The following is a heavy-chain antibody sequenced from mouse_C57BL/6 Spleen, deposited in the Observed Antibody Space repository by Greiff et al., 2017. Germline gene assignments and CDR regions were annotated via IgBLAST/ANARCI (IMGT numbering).Heavy chain of an antibody. CDR1: GYTFTDYY. V-gene: IGHV1-26*01. D-gene: IGHD4-1*01. J-gene: IGHJ2*01. CDR2: INPNNGGT. CDR3: ARLGWDPLRYFDY. Sequence: VQLQQSGPELVKPGASVKISCKASGYTFTDYYMNWVKQSHGKSLEWIGDINPNNGGTSYNQKFKGKATLTVDKSSSTAYMELRSLTSEDSAVYYCARLGWDPLRYFDYWGQGTTLTVSS.